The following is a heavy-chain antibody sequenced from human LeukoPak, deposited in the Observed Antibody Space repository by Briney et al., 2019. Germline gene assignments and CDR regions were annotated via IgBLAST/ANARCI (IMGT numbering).Heavy chain of an antibody. CDR1: GFILRGYF. CDR2: IKHDGSEE. CDR3: AKGLLGYCSNGVCYGDSYYYYYGMDV. Sequence: GGSLRLSCAASGFILRGYFVSWVRQAPGKGLEWVANIKHDGSEEYYVDSVRGRFTISRDNTKSSLYLQMSSLRAEDTAVYYCAKGLLGYCSNGVCYGDSYYYYYGMDVWGQGTTVTVSS. D-gene: IGHD2-8*01. V-gene: IGHV3-7*01. J-gene: IGHJ6*02.